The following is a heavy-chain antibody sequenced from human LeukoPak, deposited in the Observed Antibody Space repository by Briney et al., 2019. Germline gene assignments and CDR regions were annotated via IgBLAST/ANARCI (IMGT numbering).Heavy chain of an antibody. CDR3: AKDMQVYGDYFFDY. V-gene: IGHV3-9*01. D-gene: IGHD4-17*01. CDR1: GFTFDDYA. J-gene: IGHJ4*02. CDR2: ISWNSGSI. Sequence: GGSLRLSCAASGFTFDDYAMPWVRQAPGKGLEWVSGISWNSGSIGYADSVKGRFTISRDNAKNSLYLQMNSLRAEDTALYYCAKDMQVYGDYFFDYWGQGTLVTVSS.